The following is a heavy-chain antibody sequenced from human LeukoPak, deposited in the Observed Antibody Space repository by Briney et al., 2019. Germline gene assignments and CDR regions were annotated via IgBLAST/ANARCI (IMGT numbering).Heavy chain of an antibody. V-gene: IGHV3-21*01. CDR2: ISSSSSSYI. D-gene: IGHD6-19*01. J-gene: IGHJ4*02. Sequence: GGSQRLCCAASGFTFSINSMNWDRQAPGKGVEWVSSISSSSSSYIYYADSVKGRFTISRDNAKNSLYLQMNSLRAEDTAVYYCARDRGYSSGCNDYSGQGTLVTVSS. CDR3: ARDRGYSSGCNDY. CDR1: GFTFSINS.